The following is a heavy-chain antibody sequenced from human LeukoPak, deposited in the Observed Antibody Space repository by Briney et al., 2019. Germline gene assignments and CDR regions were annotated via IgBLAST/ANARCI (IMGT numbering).Heavy chain of an antibody. Sequence: GGSLRLSCAASGFTFSSYAMSWVRQAPGKGLEWVSAISGSGGSTYYADSVKGRFTISRDNSKNTLYLQTNSLRAEDTAVYYCARVDTAMVPPYWGQGTLVTVSS. V-gene: IGHV3-23*01. CDR2: ISGSGGST. D-gene: IGHD5-18*01. CDR3: ARVDTAMVPPY. CDR1: GFTFSSYA. J-gene: IGHJ4*02.